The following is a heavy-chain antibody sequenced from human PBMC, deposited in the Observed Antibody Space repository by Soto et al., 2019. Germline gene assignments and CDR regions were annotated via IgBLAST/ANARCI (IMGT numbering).Heavy chain of an antibody. CDR2: IYYSGST. CDR1: GGSISSSSYY. D-gene: IGHD3-16*02. J-gene: IGHJ4*02. CDR3: ARNRFWGSYRRTPKYFDY. V-gene: IGHV4-39*01. Sequence: PLETLSLTCTVSGGSISSSSYYWGWIRQPPGKGLEWIGSIYYSGSTYYNPSLKSRVTISVDASKNQFSLKLSSVTAADTAVYYCARNRFWGSYRRTPKYFDYWGQGTLVTVSS.